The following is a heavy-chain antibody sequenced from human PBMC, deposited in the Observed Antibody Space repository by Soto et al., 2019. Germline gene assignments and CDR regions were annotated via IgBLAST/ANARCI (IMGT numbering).Heavy chain of an antibody. CDR3: AKDMNGGSYDPDLMDV. CDR1: GVTFDDYA. Sequence: SLRLSCAASGVTFDDYAMHWDRQAPGKGLEWDTGISWNSGSIGYADSVKGRFTISRDNAKNSLYLQMNSLRAEDTALYYCAKDMNGGSYDPDLMDVWGQGTTVTVSS. J-gene: IGHJ6*02. V-gene: IGHV3-9*01. D-gene: IGHD3-3*01. CDR2: ISWNSGSI.